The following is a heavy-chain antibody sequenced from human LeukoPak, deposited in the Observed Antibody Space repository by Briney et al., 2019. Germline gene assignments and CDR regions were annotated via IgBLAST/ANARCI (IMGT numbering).Heavy chain of an antibody. D-gene: IGHD6-13*01. CDR3: AKEGVSAYSSSWYGNNWFDP. CDR1: GFTFSSYA. Sequence: GGSLRLSCAASGFTFSSYAMSWVRQAPGKGLEWVSAISGSGGSTYYADSVKGRFTISRDNSKNTLYLQMNSLRAEDTAVYYCAKEGVSAYSSSWYGNNWFDPWGQGTLSPSPQ. J-gene: IGHJ5*02. CDR2: ISGSGGST. V-gene: IGHV3-23*01.